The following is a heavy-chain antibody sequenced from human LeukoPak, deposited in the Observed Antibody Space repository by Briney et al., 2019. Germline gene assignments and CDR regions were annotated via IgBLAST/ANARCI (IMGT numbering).Heavy chain of an antibody. Sequence: PSETLSLTCTVSGGSISSSSYYWGWIRQPPGKGLEWIGSIYYSGSTFHNPPLKSRVTISVDTSKNQFSLKLSSVTAADTAVYYCASYGSEQLWGQGTLVTVSS. CDR2: IYYSGST. V-gene: IGHV4-39*01. D-gene: IGHD3-10*01. J-gene: IGHJ4*02. CDR1: GGSISSSSYY. CDR3: ASYGSEQL.